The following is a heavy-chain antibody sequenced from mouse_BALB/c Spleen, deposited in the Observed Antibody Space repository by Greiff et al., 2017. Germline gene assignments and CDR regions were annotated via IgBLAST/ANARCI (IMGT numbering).Heavy chain of an antibody. J-gene: IGHJ4*01. CDR3: ARGLTGYAMDY. CDR1: GFTFTDYY. CDR2: IRNKANGYTT. Sequence: EVQLQESGGGLVQPGGSLRLSCATSGFTFTDYYMSWVRQPPGKALEWLGFIRNKANGYTTEYSASVKGRFTISRDNSQSILYLQMNTLRAEDSATYYCARGLTGYAMDYWGQGTSVTVSS. V-gene: IGHV7-3*02. D-gene: IGHD4-1*01.